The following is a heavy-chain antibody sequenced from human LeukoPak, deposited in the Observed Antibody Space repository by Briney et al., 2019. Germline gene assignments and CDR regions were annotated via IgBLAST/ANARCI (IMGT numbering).Heavy chain of an antibody. CDR1: GGSISSYF. CDR3: ARIYGSGSYVDY. D-gene: IGHD3-10*01. CDR2: IFYSGRT. V-gene: IGHV4-59*01. J-gene: IGHJ4*02. Sequence: SETLSLTCTVSGGSISSYFWTWIRQPPGKGLECIGYIFYSGRTNYNPSLKSRVTISADTSKNQFSLKLSSVTDADTVVYYCARIYGSGSYVDYWGQGTLVTVSS.